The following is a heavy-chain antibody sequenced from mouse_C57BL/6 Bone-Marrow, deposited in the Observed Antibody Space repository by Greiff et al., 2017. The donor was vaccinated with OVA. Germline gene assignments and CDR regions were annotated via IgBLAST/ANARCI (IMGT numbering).Heavy chain of an antibody. V-gene: IGHV14-4*01. CDR2: IDPENGDT. CDR1: GFNIKDDY. J-gene: IGHJ3*01. D-gene: IGHD3-3*01. CDR3: TTGGPWFAY. Sequence: EVKLMESGAELVRPGASVKLSCTASGFNIKDDYMYWVKQRPEQGLEWIGWIDPENGDTEYASKFQGKATITADTSSNTAYLQLSSLTSEDTAVYYCTTGGPWFAYWGQGTLVTVSA.